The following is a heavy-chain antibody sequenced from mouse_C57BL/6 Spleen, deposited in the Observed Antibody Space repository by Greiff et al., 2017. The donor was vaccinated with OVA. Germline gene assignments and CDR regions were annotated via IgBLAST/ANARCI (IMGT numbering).Heavy chain of an antibody. CDR2: IDPSDSET. CDR1: GYTFTSYW. V-gene: IGHV1-52*01. J-gene: IGHJ4*01. CDR3: AGEGPLYAMDY. Sequence: QVQLQQPGAELVRPGSSVKLSCKASGYTFTSYWMHWVKQRPIQGLEWIGNIDPSDSETHYNQKFKDKATLTVDKSSSTAYMQLSSLTSEDSAVYYCAGEGPLYAMDYWGQGTSVTVPS.